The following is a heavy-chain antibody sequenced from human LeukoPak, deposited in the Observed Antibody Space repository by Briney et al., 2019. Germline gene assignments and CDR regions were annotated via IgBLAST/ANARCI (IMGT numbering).Heavy chain of an antibody. Sequence: ASVKVSCKASGYTFTGYYMHWVRQAPGQGLEWMGMIYPRDGSTSYAQKFQGRVTVTRDTSTSTVHMELSGLRSEDAAVYYCARDQEGFDYWGQGTLVTVSS. CDR2: IYPRDGST. CDR3: ARDQEGFDY. J-gene: IGHJ4*02. V-gene: IGHV1-46*01. CDR1: GYTFTGYY.